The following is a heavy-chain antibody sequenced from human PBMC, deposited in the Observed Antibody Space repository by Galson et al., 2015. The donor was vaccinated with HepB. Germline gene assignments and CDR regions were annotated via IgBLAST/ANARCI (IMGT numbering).Heavy chain of an antibody. CDR3: AGGKVGATDYYYYYYMDV. CDR2: TYYRSKWYN. V-gene: IGHV6-1*01. CDR1: GDSVSSNSAA. J-gene: IGHJ6*03. D-gene: IGHD1-26*01. Sequence: CAISGDSVSSNSAAWNWIRQSPSRGLEWLGRTYYRSKWYNDYAVSVKSRITINPDTSKNQFSLQLNSVTPEDTAVYYCAGGKVGATDYYYYYYMDVWGKGTTVTVSS.